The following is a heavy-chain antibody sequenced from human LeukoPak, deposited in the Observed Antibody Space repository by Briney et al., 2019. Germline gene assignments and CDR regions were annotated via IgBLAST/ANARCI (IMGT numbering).Heavy chain of an antibody. Sequence: PSETLSLTCTVSGYSISSGYYWGWIRQPPGKGLEWIGSIYHSGSTYYNPSLKSRVTISVDTSKNQFSLKLSSVTAADTAVYYCARVWSGSYLFDYWGQGTLVTVSS. CDR3: ARVWSGSYLFDY. CDR1: GYSISSGYY. D-gene: IGHD1-26*01. J-gene: IGHJ4*02. V-gene: IGHV4-38-2*02. CDR2: IYHSGST.